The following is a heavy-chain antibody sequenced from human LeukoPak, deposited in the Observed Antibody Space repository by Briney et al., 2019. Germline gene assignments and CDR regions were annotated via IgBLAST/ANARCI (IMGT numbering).Heavy chain of an antibody. J-gene: IGHJ4*02. CDR2: IYTSGNT. D-gene: IGHD3-10*01. CDR3: ARDYMMLFGELLYFDY. V-gene: IGHV4-4*07. CDR1: GGSISSYY. Sequence: SETLSLTYTFSGGSISSYYWSWIRQPAGKGLEWIGRIYTSGNTNYNPSLKSRVTMTVDTSKNQFSLKLSSVTAADTAVYYCARDYMMLFGELLYFDYWGQGTLVTVSS.